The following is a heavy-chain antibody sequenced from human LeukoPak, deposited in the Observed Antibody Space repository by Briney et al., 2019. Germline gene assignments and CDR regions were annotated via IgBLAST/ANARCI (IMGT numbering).Heavy chain of an antibody. Sequence: SETLSLTCTVSGDSISSGGYYWNWIRQHPGKGLEWIVHISSSGSTYYNPSLKSRLTMSVDTSNNQFSLNLTSVTAADTAVYYCARASFRYCTSTTCYLNWFDPWGQGTLVTVSS. J-gene: IGHJ5*02. CDR2: ISSSGST. CDR3: ARASFRYCTSTTCYLNWFDP. D-gene: IGHD2-2*01. V-gene: IGHV4-31*03. CDR1: GDSISSGGYY.